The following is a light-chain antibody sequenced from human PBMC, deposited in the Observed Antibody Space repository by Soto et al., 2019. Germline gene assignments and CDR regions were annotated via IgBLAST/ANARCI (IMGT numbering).Light chain of an antibody. Sequence: QSVLTQSPSASASLGASVELTCTLSSGHSSYAIAWQQQQPEKGPRYLMKLNSDGSHSKGDGIPDRFSGSSSGAERYLTISSLQSEDEADYYCQTWGSDIVVFGGGTKLTVL. CDR1: SGHSSYA. V-gene: IGLV4-69*01. CDR2: LNSDGSH. J-gene: IGLJ3*02. CDR3: QTWGSDIVV.